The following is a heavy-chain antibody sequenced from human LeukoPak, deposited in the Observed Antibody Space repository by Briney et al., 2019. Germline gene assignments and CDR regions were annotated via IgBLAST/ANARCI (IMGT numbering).Heavy chain of an antibody. Sequence: QSGGSLRLSCAASGFTFSSYSMSWVRQAPGKGPEWLSYISISSSVIYYADSVKGRFTVSRDNAKNTVYLQMNSLRTGDTAIYYCAAFTMDARGDYWGQGTLVTVSP. D-gene: IGHD3-10*01. CDR3: AAFTMDARGDY. V-gene: IGHV3-48*04. J-gene: IGHJ4*02. CDR2: ISISSSVI. CDR1: GFTFSSYS.